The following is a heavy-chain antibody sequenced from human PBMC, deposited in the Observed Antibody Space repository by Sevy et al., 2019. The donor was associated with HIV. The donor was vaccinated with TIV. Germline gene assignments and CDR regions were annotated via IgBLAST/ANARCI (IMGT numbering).Heavy chain of an antibody. Sequence: GGSLRLSCAASGFTVGSNYMSWVRQAPGKGLEWVSLIYSGVTTSYADSVKGRFTISRDNSKNTLYLQMNSLRAEDTAVYYCARVSVYYYDSSGYYTTGNAFDIWGQGTMVTVSS. CDR1: GFTVGSNY. V-gene: IGHV3-53*01. CDR3: ARVSVYYYDSSGYYTTGNAFDI. J-gene: IGHJ3*02. CDR2: IYSGVTT. D-gene: IGHD3-22*01.